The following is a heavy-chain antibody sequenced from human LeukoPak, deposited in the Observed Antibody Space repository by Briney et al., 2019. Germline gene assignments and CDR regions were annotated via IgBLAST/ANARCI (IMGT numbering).Heavy chain of an antibody. CDR2: TYYRSKWYN. D-gene: IGHD6-13*01. Sequence: SQTLSLTCAISGDSVSSNSAAWNWIRQSPSRGLKWLGRTYYRSKWYNDYAVSVKSRITINPDTSKNQFSLQLNSVTPEDTAVYYCAREEGGSSWYYYYGMDVWGQGTTVTVSS. CDR3: AREEGGSSWYYYYGMDV. V-gene: IGHV6-1*01. J-gene: IGHJ6*02. CDR1: GDSVSSNSAA.